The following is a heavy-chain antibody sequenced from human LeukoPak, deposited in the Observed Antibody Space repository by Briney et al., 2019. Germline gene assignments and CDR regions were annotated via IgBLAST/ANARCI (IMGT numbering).Heavy chain of an antibody. V-gene: IGHV1-69*04. CDR1: GGTFSSYA. J-gene: IGHJ4*02. CDR3: AREWVSSVVGATY. Sequence: GASVKVSCKASGGTFSSYAISWVRQAPGQGLEWMGRIIPILGIANYAQKFQGRVTITADKSTSTAYMELSSLRSEDTAVYYCAREWVSSVVGATYWGQGTLVTVSS. D-gene: IGHD1-26*01. CDR2: IIPILGIA.